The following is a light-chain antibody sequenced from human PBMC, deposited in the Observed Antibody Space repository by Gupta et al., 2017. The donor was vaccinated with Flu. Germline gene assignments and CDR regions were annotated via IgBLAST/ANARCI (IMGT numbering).Light chain of an antibody. V-gene: IGLV2-14*03. CDR2: DVS. CDR3: ASYRSGSTVI. CDR1: ISDVGGYYY. Sequence: QSALTQPASVSGSPGQSTTLSCTGTISDVGGYYYVSWFQQHPGKAPKIILFDVSNRPSGVSSRFSGSKAGNTDSLTISGLQAEDEAMYFCASYRSGSTVIFGGGTKLTVL. J-gene: IGLJ2*01.